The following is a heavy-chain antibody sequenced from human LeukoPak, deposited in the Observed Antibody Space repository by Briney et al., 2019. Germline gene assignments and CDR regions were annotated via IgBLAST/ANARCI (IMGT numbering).Heavy chain of an antibody. CDR2: IYYSGST. J-gene: IGHJ4*02. CDR3: ARQYSYGSFDY. D-gene: IGHD5-18*01. CDR1: GGSINSYY. Sequence: SETLSLTCSVSGGSINSYYWGWVRQPAGKGLEWIGSIYYSGSTYYNPSLKSRVTISVDTSKSQFSLKLSSVTAADTAVYYCARQYSYGSFDYWGQGTLVTVSS. V-gene: IGHV4-39*01.